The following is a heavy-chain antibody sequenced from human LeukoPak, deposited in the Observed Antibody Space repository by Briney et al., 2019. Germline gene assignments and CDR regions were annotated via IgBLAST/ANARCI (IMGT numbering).Heavy chain of an antibody. J-gene: IGHJ4*02. CDR3: AKVPSPYQLLYYFDY. Sequence: PGGSLRLSCAASGFTFSSYATSWVRQAPGKGLEWVSAISGSGGSTYYADSVKGRFTISRDNSKNTLYVQMNSLRAEDTAVYYCAKVPSPYQLLYYFDYWGQGTLVTVSS. D-gene: IGHD2-2*01. CDR2: ISGSGGST. CDR1: GFTFSSYA. V-gene: IGHV3-23*01.